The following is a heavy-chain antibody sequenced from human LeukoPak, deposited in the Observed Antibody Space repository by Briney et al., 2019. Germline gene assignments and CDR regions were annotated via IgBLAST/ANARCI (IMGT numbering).Heavy chain of an antibody. D-gene: IGHD6-13*01. CDR2: INPNSGGT. J-gene: IGHJ5*02. CDR3: ARDPARIAAAANWFDP. V-gene: IGHV1-2*02. CDR1: GYTFTGYY. Sequence: ASVKVSCKASGYTFTGYYMHWVRQAPGQGLEWMGWINPNSGGTNYAQKFQGRVTMTRDTSISTAYMELSRLRSDDTAVYYCARDPARIAAAANWFDPWGQGTLVTVSS.